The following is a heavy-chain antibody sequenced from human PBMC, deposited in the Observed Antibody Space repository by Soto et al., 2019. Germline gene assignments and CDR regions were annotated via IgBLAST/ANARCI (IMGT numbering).Heavy chain of an antibody. Sequence: SETLSLTCSVSGVSISSYFWSWIRQPPGRGLEWIGYTYHRGSTNYSPSLKSRVAISLDTSENQFSLKVSSVTAADTAVYYCARIGGYHGPLDYWGQGTPVTVSS. J-gene: IGHJ4*02. CDR1: GVSISSYF. V-gene: IGHV4-59*01. D-gene: IGHD3-16*02. CDR2: TYHRGST. CDR3: ARIGGYHGPLDY.